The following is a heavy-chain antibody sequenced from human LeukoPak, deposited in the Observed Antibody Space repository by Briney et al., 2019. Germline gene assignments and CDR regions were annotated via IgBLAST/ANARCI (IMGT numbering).Heavy chain of an antibody. V-gene: IGHV4-39*01. J-gene: IGHJ5*02. Sequence: SETLSLTCTVSGASISSYYWGWIRQPPGKGLEWIGSIYYSGSTYYNPSLKSRVTISVDTSKNQFSLKLSSVTAADTAVYYCARSRGGLDPWGQGTLVTVSS. CDR1: GASISSYY. CDR3: ARSRGGLDP. CDR2: IYYSGST.